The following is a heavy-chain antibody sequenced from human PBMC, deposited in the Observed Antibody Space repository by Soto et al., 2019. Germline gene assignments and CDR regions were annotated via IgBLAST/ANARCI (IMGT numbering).Heavy chain of an antibody. Sequence: GGSLRLSCAASGFTFSSYAMIWVRQAPGKGLEWVSAISGSGGSTYYADSVKGRFTISRDNSKNTLYLQMNSLRAEDTAVYYCAKDYYDSSGYPRLTDWFDPWGQGTLVTVSS. CDR3: AKDYYDSSGYPRLTDWFDP. CDR2: ISGSGGST. J-gene: IGHJ5*02. CDR1: GFTFSSYA. V-gene: IGHV3-23*01. D-gene: IGHD3-22*01.